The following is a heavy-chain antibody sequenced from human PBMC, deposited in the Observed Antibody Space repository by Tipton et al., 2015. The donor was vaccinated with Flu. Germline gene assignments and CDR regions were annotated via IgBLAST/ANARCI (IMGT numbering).Heavy chain of an antibody. D-gene: IGHD6-13*01. CDR1: GFTFSLYW. CDR3: GRALGGAAAL. Sequence: SLRLSCTTSGFTFSLYWMTWVRRAPGKGLEWVANIKQDGSEKYYVDSVKGRFTISRDNAKNSLYLQMNSLRAEDTAVYYCGRALGGAAALWGQGTMVTVSS. CDR2: IKQDGSEK. J-gene: IGHJ3*01. V-gene: IGHV3-7*03.